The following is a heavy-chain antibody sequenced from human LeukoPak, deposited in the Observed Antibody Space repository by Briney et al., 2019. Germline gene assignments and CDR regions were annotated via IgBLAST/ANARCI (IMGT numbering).Heavy chain of an antibody. CDR1: GYTFTGYY. V-gene: IGHV1-2*02. J-gene: IGHJ5*02. CDR3: ARSLRTVAAKGNWFDP. Sequence: ASVKVSCKASGYTFTGYYMHLVRQAPGQGLEWMGWINPNSGGTNYAQKFQGRVTMTRDTSISTAYMELSRLRSDDTAVYYCARSLRTVAAKGNWFDPWGQGALVTVSS. CDR2: INPNSGGT. D-gene: IGHD6-19*01.